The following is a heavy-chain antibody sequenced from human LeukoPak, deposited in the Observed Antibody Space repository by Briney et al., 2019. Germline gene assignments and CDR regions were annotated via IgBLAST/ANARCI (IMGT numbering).Heavy chain of an antibody. V-gene: IGHV3-74*01. CDR3: AREIFGGYNPGAY. Sequence: GGSLRLSCAASGFTFSTYWMYWVRQAPGKGLVWVSRISPDGSNTIYADSVRGRFTISRDNAKNTLYLQMDSLRAEDTAVYYCAREIFGGYNPGAYWGQGILVTVSS. CDR1: GFTFSTYW. D-gene: IGHD3-3*01. J-gene: IGHJ4*02. CDR2: ISPDGSNT.